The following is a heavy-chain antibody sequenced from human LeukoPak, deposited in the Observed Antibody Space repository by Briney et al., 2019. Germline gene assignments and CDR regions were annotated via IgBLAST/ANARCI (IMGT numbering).Heavy chain of an antibody. CDR2: IRQDGSEK. CDR1: GFTFTDYW. V-gene: IGHV3-7*03. D-gene: IGHD4-23*01. J-gene: IGHJ4*02. CDR3: ARVADYGGNSDYDY. Sequence: GGSLRLSCEVSGFTFTDYWMNWVRQAPGRGPEWVASIRQDGSEKTYVDSVKGRFTISRETTKDSLSLQLNGLRAEDTALYYCARVADYGGNSDYDYWGQGTLVTVSS.